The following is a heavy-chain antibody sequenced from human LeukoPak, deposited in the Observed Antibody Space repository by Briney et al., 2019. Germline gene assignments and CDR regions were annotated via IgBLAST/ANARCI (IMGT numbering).Heavy chain of an antibody. CDR3: ASGGY. J-gene: IGHJ4*02. V-gene: IGHV4-39*07. CDR2: INHSGST. Sequence: PSETLSLTCTVSGGSVSSGSYYWSWIRQPPGKGLEWIGEINHSGSTNYNPSLKSRVTISVDTSKNQFSLKLSSVTAADTAVYYCASGGYWGQGTLVTVSS. CDR1: GGSVSSGSYY.